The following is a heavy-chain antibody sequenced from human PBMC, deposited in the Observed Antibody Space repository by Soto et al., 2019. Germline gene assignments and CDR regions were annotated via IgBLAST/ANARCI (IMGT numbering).Heavy chain of an antibody. CDR2: ISWDSGRI. J-gene: IGHJ6*02. CDR1: GFTFNDYA. V-gene: IGHV3-9*01. D-gene: IGHD3-16*01. CDR3: AKARLWGGDGYNSYYYNAMDV. Sequence: EMQLVESGGGLVQPGRSLRRSCAASGFTFNDYAMYWVRQGPGKGLEWVSGISWDSGRIGYADSVKGRFTISRDNAKNSLYLQMNSLRPEDTALYYCAKARLWGGDGYNSYYYNAMDVWGQGTTVTVSS.